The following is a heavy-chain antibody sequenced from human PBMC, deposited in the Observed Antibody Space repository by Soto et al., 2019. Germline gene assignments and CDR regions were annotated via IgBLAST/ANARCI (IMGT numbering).Heavy chain of an antibody. CDR3: ARTYYYGSGSYYHFDY. V-gene: IGHV2-5*02. J-gene: IGHJ4*02. Sequence: SGPTLVNPTQILTLTCTFSGFSLSTSGVGVGWIRQPPGKALEWLALIYWDDDKRYSPSLKSRLTITKDTSKNQVVLTMTNMDPVDTATYYCARTYYYGSGSYYHFDYWGQGTLVTVSS. CDR1: GFSLSTSGVG. CDR2: IYWDDDK. D-gene: IGHD3-10*01.